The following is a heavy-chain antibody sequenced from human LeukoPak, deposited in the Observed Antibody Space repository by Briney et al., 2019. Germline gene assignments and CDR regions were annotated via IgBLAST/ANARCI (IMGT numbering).Heavy chain of an antibody. D-gene: IGHD3-9*01. J-gene: IGHJ5*02. CDR2: TYYSGST. V-gene: IGHV4-39*01. CDR3: ARPSPTGYYPRWFDP. Sequence: SETLSLTCTVSGGSIRSSSYYWGWIRQPPGKGLGWIGSTYYSGSTYYNPSLKSRVTISVDTSKNQFSLKLSSVTAADTAVYYCARPSPTGYYPRWFDPWGQGTLVTVSS. CDR1: GGSIRSSSYY.